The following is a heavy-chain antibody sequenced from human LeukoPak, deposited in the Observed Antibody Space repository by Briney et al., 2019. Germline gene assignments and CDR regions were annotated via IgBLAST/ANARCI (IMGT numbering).Heavy chain of an antibody. D-gene: IGHD6-19*01. CDR1: GASISRDY. CDR3: VYSSGWINFYYYGMDV. V-gene: IGHV4-59*01. J-gene: IGHJ6*02. Sequence: ASETLSLTCTVSGASISRDYWSWIRQPPGKGLEWIGYIHYSGSTNYNPSLESRVTISRDTSKNQFSLKLRSVTAADTAVYYCVYSSGWINFYYYGMDVWGQGTTVTVSS. CDR2: IHYSGST.